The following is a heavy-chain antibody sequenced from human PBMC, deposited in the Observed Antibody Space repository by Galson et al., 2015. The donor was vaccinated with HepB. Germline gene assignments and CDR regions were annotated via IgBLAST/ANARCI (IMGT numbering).Heavy chain of an antibody. CDR3: AVQHCSSTSCYLDY. D-gene: IGHD2-2*01. CDR2: ISGSSDTI. CDR1: GFRFNIWF. V-gene: IGHV3-48*02. Sequence: SPRLSCAASGFRFNIWFMNWVRQAPGKGLEWVSYISGSSDTISYADSVTGRFTISRDNAKNSLYLQMNSLRDEDTAMYYCAVQHCSSTSCYLDYWGQGTLVAVS. J-gene: IGHJ4*02.